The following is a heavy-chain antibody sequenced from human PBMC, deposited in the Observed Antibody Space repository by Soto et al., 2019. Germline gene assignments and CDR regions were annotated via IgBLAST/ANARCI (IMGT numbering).Heavy chain of an antibody. CDR2: IKEDGSEQ. CDR1: GFTFSSYW. V-gene: IGHV3-7*01. Sequence: EVQRVESGGGLVQPGGSLRLSCAASGFTFSSYWMTWVRQAPGKGLEWVAKIKEDGSEQNYVDSVKGRFTISRDNAKSSLYLQMNSLRVDDTAMYYCTRNQVKADYWGQGTLVTVSS. J-gene: IGHJ4*02. D-gene: IGHD3-10*01. CDR3: TRNQVKADY.